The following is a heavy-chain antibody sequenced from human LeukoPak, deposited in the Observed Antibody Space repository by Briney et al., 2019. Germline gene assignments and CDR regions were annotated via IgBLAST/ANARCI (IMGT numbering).Heavy chain of an antibody. CDR1: GYSISSGYY. Sequence: PSETLSLTCTVSGYSISSGYYWGWIRQPPEKGLEWIGSIYHSGSTYYNPSLKSRVTISVDTSNNRFSLSLSAVTAADTAIYYCARDTRTAQGFDYWGQGILVTVSS. D-gene: IGHD2-15*01. CDR3: ARDTRTAQGFDY. J-gene: IGHJ4*02. V-gene: IGHV4-38-2*02. CDR2: IYHSGST.